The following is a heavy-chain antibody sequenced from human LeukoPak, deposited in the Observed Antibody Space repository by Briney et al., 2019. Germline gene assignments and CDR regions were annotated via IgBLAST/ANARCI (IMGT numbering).Heavy chain of an antibody. J-gene: IGHJ4*02. V-gene: IGHV4-59*08. CDR2: IYYSGST. CDR3: ARHGGWLAGARN. CDR1: GGSISNYY. Sequence: SGTLSLTCTVSGGSISNYYWSWIRQSPGKGLEWIGYIYYSGSTNYNPSLKSRVTISVDTSKNLFSLKLTSVTAADTAVYYCARHGGWLAGARNWGQGTLVTVSS. D-gene: IGHD6-19*01.